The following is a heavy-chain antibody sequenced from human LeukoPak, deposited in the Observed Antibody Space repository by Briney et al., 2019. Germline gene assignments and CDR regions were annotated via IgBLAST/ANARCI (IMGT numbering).Heavy chain of an antibody. CDR3: ARYKPPYCGGDCYSSAFDI. CDR1: GGSISSYY. V-gene: IGHV4-59*01. J-gene: IGHJ3*02. D-gene: IGHD2-21*02. CDR2: IYYSGST. Sequence: SETLSLTCTVSGGSISSYYWSWIRQPPGKGLEWIGYIYYSGSTNYNPSLKSRVTISVDTSKNQFSLKLSSVTAADTAVYYCARYKPPYCGGDCYSSAFDIWGQGTMVTVSS.